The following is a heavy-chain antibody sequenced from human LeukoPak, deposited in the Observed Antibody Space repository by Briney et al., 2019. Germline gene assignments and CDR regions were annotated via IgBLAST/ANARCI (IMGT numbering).Heavy chain of an antibody. Sequence: GGSLRLSCAASGFTFSSYWMSWVRQAPGKGLECVANIKQDGSEKYYVASVKGRFTISRDNAKKSLYLKMTGLRAEDPAVYYWARDAAYILPGYDYWGKGTLSPSPQ. V-gene: IGHV3-7*03. CDR1: GFTFSSYW. CDR3: ARDAAYILPGYDY. J-gene: IGHJ4*02. CDR2: IKQDGSEK. D-gene: IGHD3-9*01.